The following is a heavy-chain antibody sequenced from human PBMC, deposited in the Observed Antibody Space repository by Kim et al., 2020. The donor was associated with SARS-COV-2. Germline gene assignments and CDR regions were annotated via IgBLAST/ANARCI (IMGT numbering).Heavy chain of an antibody. CDR3: AKELSIAVNYGMDF. D-gene: IGHD6-19*01. CDR2: ISYDGRNK. J-gene: IGHJ6*02. Sequence: GGSLRLSCAASGFTVSSYGMHWVRQAPGKGLEWVAVISYDGRNKYYADSVKGRFTISRYNSKNTLYLQMNSLRAEDTAVYYCAKELSIAVNYGMDFWGQGTTHTVPS. V-gene: IGHV3-30*18. CDR1: GFTVSSYG.